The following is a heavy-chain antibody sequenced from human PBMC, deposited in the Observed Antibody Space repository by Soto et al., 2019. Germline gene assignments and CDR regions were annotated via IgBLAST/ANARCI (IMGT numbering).Heavy chain of an antibody. CDR2: ISGSGGST. V-gene: IGHV3-23*01. CDR3: AKDPLYDSSGYPVGHWFDP. Sequence: PGGSLRLSCAASGFTFSSYAMSWVRQAPGKGLEWVSAISGSGGSTYYADSVKGRFTISRDNSKNTLYLQMNSLRAEDTAVYYCAKDPLYDSSGYPVGHWFDPWGQGTLVTVSS. CDR1: GFTFSSYA. J-gene: IGHJ5*02. D-gene: IGHD3-22*01.